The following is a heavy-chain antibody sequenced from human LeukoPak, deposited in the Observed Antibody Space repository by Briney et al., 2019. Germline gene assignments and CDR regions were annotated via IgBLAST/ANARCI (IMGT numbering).Heavy chain of an antibody. CDR3: ARDRDGPHSGYYYSQDAFDI. CDR2: IYYSGST. CDR1: GGSISSYY. D-gene: IGHD3-22*01. J-gene: IGHJ3*02. Sequence: SETLSLTCTVSGGSISSYYWSWIRQPPGKGLEWIGYIYYSGSTNYNPSLKSRVTISVDTSKNQFSLKLSSVTAADTAVYYCARDRDGPHSGYYYSQDAFDIWGQGTMVTVSS. V-gene: IGHV4-59*01.